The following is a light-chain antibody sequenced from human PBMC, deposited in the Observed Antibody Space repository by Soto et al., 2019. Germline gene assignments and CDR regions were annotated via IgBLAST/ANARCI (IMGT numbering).Light chain of an antibody. CDR1: TSDVGNYDL. J-gene: IGLJ1*01. Sequence: QSALTQPASVSGSPGQSITISCSGTTSDVGNYDLVSWFQQYPGKAPKLMIYEVNKRPSGVSNRFSGSKSGNTASLTISGLQAEDEADYYCCSYAGSWTYVFGTGNKLTVL. V-gene: IGLV2-23*02. CDR2: EVN. CDR3: CSYAGSWTYV.